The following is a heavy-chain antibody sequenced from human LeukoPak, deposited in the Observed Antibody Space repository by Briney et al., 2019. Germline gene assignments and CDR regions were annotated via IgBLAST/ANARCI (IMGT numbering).Heavy chain of an antibody. CDR3: ARVKGLSIAVAPWDY. V-gene: IGHV1-18*01. J-gene: IGHJ4*02. CDR1: GYTFTSYG. Sequence: GASVKVSCKASGYTFTSYGISWVRQAPGQGLEWMGWISAYNGNTNYAQKLQGRVTMTTDTSTSTAYMELRSLRSDDTAVYYCARVKGLSIAVAPWDYWGQGTLVTVSS. D-gene: IGHD6-19*01. CDR2: ISAYNGNT.